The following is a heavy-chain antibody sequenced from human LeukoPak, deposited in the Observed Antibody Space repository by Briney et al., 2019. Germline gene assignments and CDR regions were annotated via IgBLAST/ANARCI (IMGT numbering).Heavy chain of an antibody. CDR1: GYTFTGYY. D-gene: IGHD6-13*01. V-gene: IGHV1-2*02. Sequence: ASMKVSCKASGYTFTGYYMHWVRQAPGQGLEWMGWINPNSGGTNYAQKFQGRVTMTRDTSISTAYTELSRLRSDDTAVYYCARSPRDSSSWYWFDPWGQGTLVTVSS. CDR2: INPNSGGT. CDR3: ARSPRDSSSWYWFDP. J-gene: IGHJ5*02.